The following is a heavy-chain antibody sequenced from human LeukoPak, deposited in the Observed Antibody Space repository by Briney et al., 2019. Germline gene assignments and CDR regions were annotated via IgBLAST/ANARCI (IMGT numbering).Heavy chain of an antibody. D-gene: IGHD6-19*01. Sequence: SETLSLTCTVSGGSISSYYWSWIRQPPGKGLEWIGYIYYSGSTNYNPSLTSRVTMSVDTSKNQFSLKLSSVTAADTAVYYCARDQGSSGWVTSYYYYYYYMDVWGKGTTVTVSS. V-gene: IGHV4-59*12. J-gene: IGHJ6*03. CDR1: GGSISSYY. CDR2: IYYSGST. CDR3: ARDQGSSGWVTSYYYYYYYMDV.